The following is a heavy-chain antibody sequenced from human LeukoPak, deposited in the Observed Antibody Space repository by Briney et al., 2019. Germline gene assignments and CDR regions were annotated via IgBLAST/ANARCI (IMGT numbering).Heavy chain of an antibody. D-gene: IGHD2-21*02. J-gene: IGHJ4*02. CDR3: ARVGCGGDCYHYFDY. Sequence: SETLSPTCAVYGGSFSGYYWSWIRQPPGKGLEWIGEINHSGSTNYNPSLKSRVTISVDTSKNQFSLKLSSVTAADTAVYYCARVGCGGDCYHYFDYWGQGTLVAVSS. V-gene: IGHV4-34*01. CDR2: INHSGST. CDR1: GGSFSGYY.